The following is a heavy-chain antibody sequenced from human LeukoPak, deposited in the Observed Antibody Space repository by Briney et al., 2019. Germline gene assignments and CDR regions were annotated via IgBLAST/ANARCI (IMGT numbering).Heavy chain of an antibody. Sequence: PGRSLRLSCAASGFTFSSYAMTWVRQAPGKGLEWVSAISTSGGSTYYSDSVKGRFTISRANSKNTLYLQMNSLRAEDTAVYYCAKEYGSGSYYYDYWGQGTLVTVSS. J-gene: IGHJ4*02. CDR3: AKEYGSGSYYYDY. CDR2: ISTSGGST. D-gene: IGHD3-10*01. V-gene: IGHV3-23*01. CDR1: GFTFSSYA.